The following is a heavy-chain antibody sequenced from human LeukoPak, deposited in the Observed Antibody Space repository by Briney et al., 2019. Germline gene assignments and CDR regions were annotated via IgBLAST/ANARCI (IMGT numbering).Heavy chain of an antibody. J-gene: IGHJ4*02. Sequence: PGGSLRLSCAASGFTFSSYSMNWVRQAPGKGLEWVSSISSSSSYIYYADSVKGRFTISRDNAKNSLYLQLNSLRAEDTAVYYCARDMPFGVVIDFWGQGTLVTVSS. D-gene: IGHD3-3*01. CDR3: ARDMPFGVVIDF. CDR1: GFTFSSYS. CDR2: ISSSSSYI. V-gene: IGHV3-21*01.